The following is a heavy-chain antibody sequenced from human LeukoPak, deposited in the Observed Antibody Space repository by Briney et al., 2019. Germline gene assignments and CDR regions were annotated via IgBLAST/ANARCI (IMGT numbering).Heavy chain of an antibody. CDR3: TRDRTRITRGAFDM. CDR2: INRNGNT. D-gene: IGHD1-20*01. V-gene: IGHV4-34*01. J-gene: IGHJ3*02. CDR1: GEPFSGYY. Sequence: SETLSLACAISGEPFSGYYWGWIRQPPGKGLELIGEINRNGNTDYNPSLKSRVSMSIDTSKNQFSLKLISVTAADTAVYFCTRDRTRITRGAFDMWGQGTMVTVSS.